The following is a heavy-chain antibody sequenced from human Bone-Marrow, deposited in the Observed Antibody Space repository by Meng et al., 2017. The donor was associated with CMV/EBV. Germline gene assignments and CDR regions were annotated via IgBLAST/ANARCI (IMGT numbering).Heavy chain of an antibody. CDR2: IDYSGST. V-gene: IGHV4-30-4*08. Sequence: SISSGDYYWSWIGQPAGKGLEWIGYIDYSGSTYYNPSLKSRVTISVDTSKNQFSLKLSSVTAADTAVYYCARGITIFGVVIMAWFDPWGQGTLVTVSS. J-gene: IGHJ5*02. CDR1: SISSGDYY. CDR3: ARGITIFGVVIMAWFDP. D-gene: IGHD3-3*01.